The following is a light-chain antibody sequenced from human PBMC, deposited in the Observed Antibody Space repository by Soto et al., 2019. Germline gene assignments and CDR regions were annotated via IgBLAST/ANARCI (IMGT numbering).Light chain of an antibody. CDR1: SRDIGAYNF. CDR3: SSYAGNYNLV. Sequence: QSALTQPRSVSGSPGQSVTISCTGTSRDIGAYNFVSWYQQYPGKAPRLMIFDVNLRPSGVPDRFSGSRSGDTVSLTISGLQAEDEADYYCSSYAGNYNLVFGGGTKLTVL. CDR2: DVN. V-gene: IGLV2-11*01. J-gene: IGLJ2*01.